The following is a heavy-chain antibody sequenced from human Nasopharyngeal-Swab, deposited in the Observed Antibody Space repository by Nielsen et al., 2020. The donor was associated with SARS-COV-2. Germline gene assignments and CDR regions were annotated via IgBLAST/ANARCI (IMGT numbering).Heavy chain of an antibody. Sequence: ASVKVSCKASGYTFTGYYMHWVRQAPGQGLEWMGRINPNSGDTNYAQKFQGRVTMTRDTSISTAYMELSRLRSDDTAVYYCARDSPYSSSWYTDAFDIWGQGTMVTVSS. J-gene: IGHJ3*02. CDR3: ARDSPYSSSWYTDAFDI. CDR1: GYTFTGYY. V-gene: IGHV1-2*06. D-gene: IGHD6-13*01. CDR2: INPNSGDT.